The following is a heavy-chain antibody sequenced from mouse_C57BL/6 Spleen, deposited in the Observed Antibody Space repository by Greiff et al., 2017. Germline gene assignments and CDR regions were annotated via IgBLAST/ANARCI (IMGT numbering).Heavy chain of an antibody. D-gene: IGHD2-4*01. CDR3: ARGTSCDDYDVVYFDY. V-gene: IGHV1-64*01. J-gene: IGHJ2*01. CDR1: GYTFTSYW. CDR2: IHPNSGST. Sequence: VQLQQPGAELVKPGASVKFSCKASGYTFTSYWMHWVKQRPGQGLEWIGMIHPNSGSTNYNEKFKSKATLTVDKSSSTAYMQLSSLTSEDSAVYYGARGTSCDDYDVVYFDYWGQGTTLTVSS.